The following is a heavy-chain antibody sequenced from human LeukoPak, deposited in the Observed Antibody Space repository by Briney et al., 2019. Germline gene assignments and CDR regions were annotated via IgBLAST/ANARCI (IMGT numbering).Heavy chain of an antibody. Sequence: GGSLRLSCSAYEFTFSKYALTWVRQAPGKGLEWVSSISVFAVDINYADSVQGRFTISRDNSKNTLYLQMTNLRAEDTAVYYCAKDQGYSSAWYSRDGFDMWGQGTMVTVSS. D-gene: IGHD6-19*01. CDR2: ISVFAVDI. J-gene: IGHJ3*02. CDR1: EFTFSKYA. V-gene: IGHV3-23*01. CDR3: AKDQGYSSAWYSRDGFDM.